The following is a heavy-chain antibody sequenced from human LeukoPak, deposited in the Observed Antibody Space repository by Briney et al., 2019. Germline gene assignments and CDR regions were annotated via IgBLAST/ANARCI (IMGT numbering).Heavy chain of an antibody. CDR3: ATIKRGSIFGYFDF. J-gene: IGHJ4*02. CDR2: LFDSVNT. V-gene: IGHV4-59*11. D-gene: IGHD5-18*01. Sequence: SETLSLTCTVSGGSISSHYWSWIRQPPGKGLGWIAYLFDSVNTKDNPSLQSRLTLSADTSKNQFSLRLSSVTAADTAVYYCATIKRGSIFGYFDFWGQGIKVTVSS. CDR1: GGSISSHY.